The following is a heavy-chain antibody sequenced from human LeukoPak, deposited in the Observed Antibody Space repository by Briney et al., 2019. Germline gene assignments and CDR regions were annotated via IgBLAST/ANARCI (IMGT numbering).Heavy chain of an antibody. V-gene: IGHV3-53*01. CDR1: GFTVDSNY. CDR3: ARGDDSGYYDYFDY. D-gene: IGHD3-22*01. CDR2: IYTGGNT. J-gene: IGHJ4*02. Sequence: PGGSLRLSCAASGFTVDSNYLSWVRQAPGKGLEWVSTIYTGGNTYYAASVKGRFTISRDSSKNTAFLHMNSLRAEDTAMYYCARGDDSGYYDYFDYWGQGALVTVSS.